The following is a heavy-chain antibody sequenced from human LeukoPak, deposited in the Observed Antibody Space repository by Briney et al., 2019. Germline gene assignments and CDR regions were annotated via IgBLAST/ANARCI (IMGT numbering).Heavy chain of an antibody. CDR2: LWYDGSNK. D-gene: IGHD3-22*01. CDR1: GFTFSSYG. J-gene: IGHJ4*02. V-gene: IGHV3-33*01. Sequence: PGRSLRLSCAASGFTFSSYGMHWVRQAPGKGLEWVAVLWYDGSNKYYADSVKGRFTISRDNSKNTLYLQMNSLRAEDTAVYYCARSNPHYDSSGYYVGSDYWGQGTLVTVSS. CDR3: ARSNPHYDSSGYYVGSDY.